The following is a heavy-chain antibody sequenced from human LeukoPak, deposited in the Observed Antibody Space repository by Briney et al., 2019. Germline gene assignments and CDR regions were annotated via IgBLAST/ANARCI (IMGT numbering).Heavy chain of an antibody. CDR1: GFTFSNYA. CDR2: ISGSGGST. CDR3: AKMVTGHNYFDP. Sequence: PGESLRLSCAASGFTFSNYAMNWVRQAPGKELDWVSAISGSGGSTDYANSVKGRFTISGDNSKNVLYLQMNSLRAEDTAIYYCAKMVTGHNYFDPWGQGTLVTVSS. V-gene: IGHV3-23*01. D-gene: IGHD1-20*01. J-gene: IGHJ5*02.